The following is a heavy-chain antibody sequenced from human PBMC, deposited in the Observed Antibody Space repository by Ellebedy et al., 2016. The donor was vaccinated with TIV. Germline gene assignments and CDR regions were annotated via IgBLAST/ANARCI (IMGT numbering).Heavy chain of an antibody. J-gene: IGHJ5*02. V-gene: IGHV4-39*07. Sequence: SETLSRTCTVSGGSISSGSYYWGWIRQPPGKGLEWIGSIYYSGSTNYNPSLKSRVTVSVDTSKNQFSLKLSSVTAADTAVYYCARRVSPDQGFDPWGQGTLVTVSS. CDR2: IYYSGST. D-gene: IGHD3-10*01. CDR3: ARRVSPDQGFDP. CDR1: GGSISSGSYY.